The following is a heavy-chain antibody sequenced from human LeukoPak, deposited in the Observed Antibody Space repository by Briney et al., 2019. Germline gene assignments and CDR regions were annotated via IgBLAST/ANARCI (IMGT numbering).Heavy chain of an antibody. CDR1: GGSISSSSYY. CDR2: IYYSGST. J-gene: IGHJ4*02. D-gene: IGHD3-22*01. CDR3: ARNRGRGDSYYYDSSGLYYFGY. Sequence: SETLSLTCTVSGGSISSSSYYWGWIRQPPGKGLEWIGSIYYSGSTYYNPSLKSRVTISVDTSKNQFSLKLSSVTAADTAVYYCARNRGRGDSYYYDSSGLYYFGYWGQGTLVTVSS. V-gene: IGHV4-39*01.